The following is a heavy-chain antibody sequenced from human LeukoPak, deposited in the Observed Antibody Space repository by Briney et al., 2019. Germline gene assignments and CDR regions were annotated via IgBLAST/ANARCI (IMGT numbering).Heavy chain of an antibody. CDR3: AKDLSRWVGIDY. J-gene: IGHJ4*02. V-gene: IGHV3-43D*03. Sequence: QTGGSLRLSCAASGFTFDDYAMHWVRQIPGKGLEWVSLINWDGSSTYYADSVKGRFTISRDNSKNSLYLQMNTLKTEDTALYYCAKDLSRWVGIDYWGQGTLVTVSS. CDR2: INWDGSST. D-gene: IGHD1-26*01. CDR1: GFTFDDYA.